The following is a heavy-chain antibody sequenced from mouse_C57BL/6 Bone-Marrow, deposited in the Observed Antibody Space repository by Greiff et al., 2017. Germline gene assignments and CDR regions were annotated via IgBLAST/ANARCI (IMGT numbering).Heavy chain of an antibody. CDR2: IYPGDGDT. D-gene: IGHD4-1*01. CDR1: GYAFSSSW. Sequence: VQLQQSGPELVKPGASVKISCKASGYAFSSSWMNWVKQRPGTGLEWIGRIYPGDGDTNYNGKFKGKATLTADKSSSTAYMQLSSLTSEDSAVYFCARSGTGTCFDYWGQGTTLTVSS. V-gene: IGHV1-82*01. CDR3: ARSGTGTCFDY. J-gene: IGHJ2*01.